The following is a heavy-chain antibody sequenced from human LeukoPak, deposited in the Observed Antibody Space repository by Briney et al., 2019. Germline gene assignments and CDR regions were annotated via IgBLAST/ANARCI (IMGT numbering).Heavy chain of an antibody. V-gene: IGHV3-53*01. CDR1: GFSVRSNY. Sequence: PGGSLRLSCAASGFSVRSNYMSWVRQAPGKGLEWVSVIYSGGGTYYADSVKGRFTISSANSKNTLYLQMNSLRAEDTAVYYCARGYSSGKGNAFDIWGQGTMVTVSS. CDR3: ARGYSSGKGNAFDI. J-gene: IGHJ3*02. CDR2: IYSGGGT. D-gene: IGHD6-19*01.